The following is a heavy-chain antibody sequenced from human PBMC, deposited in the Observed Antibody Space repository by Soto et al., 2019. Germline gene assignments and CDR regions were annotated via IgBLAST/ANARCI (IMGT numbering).Heavy chain of an antibody. CDR3: VHQAWNNNNYYFDL. CDR2: IYWDDDK. Sequence: QITVKESGPKLVKPSQTLTLTCAFSGFSLSTSGVGVGWVRQPPGKAPEWLALIYWDDDKRYSPSLKSRLSITKDTYKDKVVFTMTNMEPVDKDKFYCVHQAWNNNNYYFDLWGRGTLVTVSS. CDR1: GFSLSTSGVG. D-gene: IGHD4-4*01. V-gene: IGHV2-5*02. J-gene: IGHJ2*01.